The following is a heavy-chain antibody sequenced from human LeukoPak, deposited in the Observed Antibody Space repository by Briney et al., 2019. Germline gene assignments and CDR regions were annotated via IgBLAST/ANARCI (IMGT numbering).Heavy chain of an antibody. Sequence: GASVKVSCKASGYTFTGYYMHWVRQAPGQGLEWMGWISAYNGDTKYAQKVQGRVTLTTDTSTSTAYMELRSLTSDDTAVYYCARDPSTGMASGRHDYWGQGTLVTVSS. CDR3: ARDPSTGMASGRHDY. V-gene: IGHV1-18*04. J-gene: IGHJ4*02. CDR1: GYTFTGYY. D-gene: IGHD5-18*01. CDR2: ISAYNGDT.